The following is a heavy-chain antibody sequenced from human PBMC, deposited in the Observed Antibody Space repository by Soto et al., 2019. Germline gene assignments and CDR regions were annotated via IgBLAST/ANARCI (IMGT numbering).Heavy chain of an antibody. CDR3: ARDKITGLFDY. Sequence: SETLSLTCTVSGGSISSGGYYWTWIRQPPGTGLEWIGEINHSGSTNYNPSLKSRVTISADTSKNQFSLKLTSVTAADTAVYYCARDKITGLFDYWGQGTLVTVSS. CDR1: GGSISSGGYY. D-gene: IGHD2-8*02. CDR2: INHSGST. J-gene: IGHJ4*02. V-gene: IGHV4-39*07.